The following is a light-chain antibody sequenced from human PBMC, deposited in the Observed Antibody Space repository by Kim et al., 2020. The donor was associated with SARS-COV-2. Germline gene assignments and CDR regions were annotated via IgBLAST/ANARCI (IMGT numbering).Light chain of an antibody. Sequence: THACTGSAGRIALNYVQWCQQSPGSARTTVFYDDNKSTSGVPDRFSGFVDSASNTASLTISGLTTEEEADYFCQSYETSDRWVFGGGTQLTVL. CDR3: QSYETSDRWV. J-gene: IGLJ3*02. V-gene: IGLV6-57*02. CDR1: AGRIALNY. CDR2: DDN.